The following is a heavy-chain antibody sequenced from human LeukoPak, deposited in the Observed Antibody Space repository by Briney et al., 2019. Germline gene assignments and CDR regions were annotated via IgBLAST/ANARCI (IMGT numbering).Heavy chain of an antibody. D-gene: IGHD6-13*01. CDR2: ISYNGGST. CDR1: GFTLSSYA. V-gene: IGHV3-64*01. J-gene: IGHJ3*02. Sequence: GGSLRLSCAASGFTLSSYAMHWVRQAPGKGLEYVSAISYNGGSTYYANSVKGRFTISRDSSKNTLYLQMGSLRTEDMAVYYCARVAAVGTAAFDIWGQGTMVTVSS. CDR3: ARVAAVGTAAFDI.